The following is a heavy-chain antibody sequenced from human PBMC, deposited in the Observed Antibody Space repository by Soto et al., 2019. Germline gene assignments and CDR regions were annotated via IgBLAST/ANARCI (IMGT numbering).Heavy chain of an antibody. J-gene: IGHJ5*02. V-gene: IGHV3-74*01. CDR1: GFTFSSYW. D-gene: IGHD2-15*01. Sequence: PGGSLRLSCAASGFTFSSYWMHWVRQAPGKGLVWVSRINSDGSSTSDADSVKGRFTISRANAKNTLYLQMNSLRAEDTAVYYCARDRVVAATINWFDPWGQGTLVTVSS. CDR3: ARDRVVAATINWFDP. CDR2: INSDGSST.